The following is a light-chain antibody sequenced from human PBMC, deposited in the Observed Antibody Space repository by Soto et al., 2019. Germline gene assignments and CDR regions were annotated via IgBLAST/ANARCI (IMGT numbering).Light chain of an antibody. Sequence: AIRMTQSPSSLSASTGGIVTITCRASQAISSYLGWSQQKPGKAPKLLIYAASTLQSGVPSRFSGSGSGTDFTHNISRLQPEDFATYSCEQYYSYRRTFGQGTKVDIK. CDR3: EQYYSYRRT. CDR1: QAISSY. J-gene: IGKJ1*01. V-gene: IGKV1-8*01. CDR2: AAS.